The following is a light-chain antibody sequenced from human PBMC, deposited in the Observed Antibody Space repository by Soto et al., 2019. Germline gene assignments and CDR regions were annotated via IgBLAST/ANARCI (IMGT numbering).Light chain of an antibody. V-gene: IGLV2-8*01. CDR1: SSDLGAYNY. Sequence: QSALTQPPSASGSPGQSVTISCTGTSSDLGAYNYVSWYQHRPGKAPKLMSYEVSKRPSGVPDRFSGSKSGNTASLTVSGLQAEDEADYYCISYAGIDNLAVFGGGTKLTVL. CDR2: EVS. CDR3: ISYAGIDNLAV. J-gene: IGLJ2*01.